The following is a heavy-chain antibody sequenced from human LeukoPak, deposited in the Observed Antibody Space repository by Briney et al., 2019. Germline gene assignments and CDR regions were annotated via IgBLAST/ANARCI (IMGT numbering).Heavy chain of an antibody. CDR1: GGSISSGSYY. CDR2: TYTSGST. V-gene: IGHV4-61*02. D-gene: IGHD5-18*01. Sequence: SQTLSLTCTVSGGSISSGSYYWSWIRQPAGKGLEWIGRTYTSGSTNYNPSLKSPVTISVDTSKNQFSLKLSSVTAADTAVYYCAKTTWIQLWYDYWGQGILVTVSS. CDR3: AKTTWIQLWYDY. J-gene: IGHJ4*02.